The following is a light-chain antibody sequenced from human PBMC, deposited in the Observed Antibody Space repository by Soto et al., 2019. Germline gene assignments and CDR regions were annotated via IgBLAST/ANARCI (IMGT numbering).Light chain of an antibody. CDR2: GAS. Sequence: EIVLTQPPGTLSLSPGERATLSCRASQSVSSSYLTWYQQKPGQATRPLIYGASSRATGIPDRFSGSGSGTDFTLIISRLEPEDFAVYYCQQYGSSPPITFGQGTRLEIK. CDR3: QQYGSSPPIT. CDR1: QSVSSSY. V-gene: IGKV3-20*01. J-gene: IGKJ5*01.